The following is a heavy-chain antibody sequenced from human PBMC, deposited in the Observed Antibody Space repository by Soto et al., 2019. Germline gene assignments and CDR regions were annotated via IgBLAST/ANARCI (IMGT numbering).Heavy chain of an antibody. CDR2: IKSKTDGGTT. J-gene: IGHJ4*02. D-gene: IGHD2-2*01. CDR1: GFTFSNAW. CDR3: TTSSIVVVPAALDY. Sequence: EVQLVESGGGLVKPGGSLRLSCAASGFTFSNAWMSWVRQAPGKGLEWVGRIKSKTDGGTTDYAAPVKGRFTISRDDSKNTLYLQMNSLKTVDTAVYYCTTSSIVVVPAALDYWGQGTLVTVSS. V-gene: IGHV3-15*01.